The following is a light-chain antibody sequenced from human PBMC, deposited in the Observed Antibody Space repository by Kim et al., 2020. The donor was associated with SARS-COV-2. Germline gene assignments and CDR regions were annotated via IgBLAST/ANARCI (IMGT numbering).Light chain of an antibody. CDR3: QQYNEWPRT. CDR2: GAS. Sequence: EIVMTQSPATLSVSPGERATLSCRASQSISSNLAWYQQKPGQAPRLLIYGASTRATGIPARFSGSGSGTEFTLTISSLQSADFAVYYCQQYNEWPRTFGQGTKVEIK. V-gene: IGKV3-15*01. J-gene: IGKJ1*01. CDR1: QSISSN.